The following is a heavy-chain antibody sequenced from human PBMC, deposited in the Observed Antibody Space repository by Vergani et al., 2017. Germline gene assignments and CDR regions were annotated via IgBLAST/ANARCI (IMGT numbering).Heavy chain of an antibody. V-gene: IGHV4-31*03. CDR1: GGSISSGGYY. D-gene: IGHD2-2*01. CDR3: ARYEAMLSFHIDY. CDR2: IYYSGST. Sequence: QVQLQESGPGLVKPSQTLSLTCTVSGGSISSGGYYWSWIRQHPGKGLEWIGYIYYSGSTYYNPSLKSRVPISVDTSKNQFSLKLSAVTAADTAVYYCARYEAMLSFHIDYWGQGTLVTVSS. J-gene: IGHJ4*02.